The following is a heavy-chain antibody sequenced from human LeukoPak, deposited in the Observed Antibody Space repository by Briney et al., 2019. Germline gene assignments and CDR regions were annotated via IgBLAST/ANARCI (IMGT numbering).Heavy chain of an antibody. D-gene: IGHD3-22*01. CDR3: ARAAGDYYYDSSGYTFLYY. V-gene: IGHV1-46*01. CDR2: INPSGGST. J-gene: IGHJ4*02. CDR1: GYTFTSYY. Sequence: ASVTVSCKASGYTFTSYYMHWVRQAPGQGLEWMGIINPSGGSTSYAQKFQGRVTMTRDTSTSTVYMELSSLRSEDTAVYYCARAAGDYYYDSSGYTFLYYWGQGTLVTVSS.